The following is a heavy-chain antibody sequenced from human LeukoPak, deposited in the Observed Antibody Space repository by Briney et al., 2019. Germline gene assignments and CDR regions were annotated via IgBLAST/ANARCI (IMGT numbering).Heavy chain of an antibody. V-gene: IGHV4-38-2*02. D-gene: IGHD4-17*01. CDR3: ARVGTVTSGYYYYYMDV. CDR2: IYHSGST. J-gene: IGHJ6*03. Sequence: SETLSLTCTVSGYSISSGYYWGWIRQPPGKGLEWIGSIYHSGSTYYNPSLKSRVTISVDTSKNQFSLKLSSVTAADTAVYYCARVGTVTSGYYYYYMDVWGKGTTVTISS. CDR1: GYSISSGYY.